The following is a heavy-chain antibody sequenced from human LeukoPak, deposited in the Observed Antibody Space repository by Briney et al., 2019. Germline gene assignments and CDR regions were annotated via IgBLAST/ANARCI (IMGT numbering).Heavy chain of an antibody. CDR3: ARGVVAALNWFDP. Sequence: PSETLSLTCTVSGGSISSYYWSWIRQPPGKGLEWIGYIYHSGSTYYNPSLKSRVTISVDRSKNQFSLKLSSVTAADTAVYYCARGVVAALNWFDPWGQGTLVTVSS. V-gene: IGHV4-59*12. D-gene: IGHD2-15*01. J-gene: IGHJ5*02. CDR1: GGSISSYY. CDR2: IYHSGST.